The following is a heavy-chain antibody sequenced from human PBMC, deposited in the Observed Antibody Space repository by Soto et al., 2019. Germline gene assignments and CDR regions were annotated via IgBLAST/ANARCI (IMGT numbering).Heavy chain of an antibody. V-gene: IGHV3-23*01. J-gene: IGHJ6*02. CDR1: GFPLSTYG. CDR3: ASIRGSWYGLDV. D-gene: IGHD5-12*01. Sequence: EVQLLESGGGLVQPGGSLRLSCAASGFPLSTYGMTWVRQAPGKGLEWVSAITGTGGNTYYVDSGKGRFTSARDNSKNMLYLQMKSLRVEDTTVYYFASIRGSWYGLDVWGQGTTVSVSS. CDR2: ITGTGGNT.